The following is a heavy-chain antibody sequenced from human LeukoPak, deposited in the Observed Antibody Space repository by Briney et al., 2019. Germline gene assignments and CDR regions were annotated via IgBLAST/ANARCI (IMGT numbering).Heavy chain of an antibody. Sequence: GGSLRLSCAASGFTFSSYSINWVRQAPGKGLEWVSYISSSSITIYYADSVKGRFTISRDNAKNSLYLQMSSLRAEDTAVYYCAFPPYSSGFDYWGQGTLVTVSS. CDR3: AFPPYSSGFDY. D-gene: IGHD6-25*01. J-gene: IGHJ4*02. CDR1: GFTFSSYS. V-gene: IGHV3-48*01. CDR2: ISSSSITI.